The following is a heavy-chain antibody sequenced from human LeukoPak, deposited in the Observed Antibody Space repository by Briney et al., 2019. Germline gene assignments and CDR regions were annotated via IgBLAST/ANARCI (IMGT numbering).Heavy chain of an antibody. J-gene: IGHJ4*02. CDR2: TNDSGST. D-gene: IGHD7-27*01. Sequence: PSETVSLTCAVYSGSFSGYYWRWLPQPPGKGLECIGETNDSGSTIYHPSLKRRITISVDTSKNQFSLKLTSVTAADAAVCYCAKPLGVPGYWGEGTLVSV. V-gene: IGHV4-34*01. CDR3: AKPLGVPGY. CDR1: SGSFSGYY.